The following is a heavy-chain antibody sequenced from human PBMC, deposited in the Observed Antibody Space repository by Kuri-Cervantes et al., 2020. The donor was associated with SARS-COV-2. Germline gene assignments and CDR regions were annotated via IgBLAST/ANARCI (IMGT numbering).Heavy chain of an antibody. CDR3: ARAWPNYYYYGMDV. V-gene: IGHV4-59*01. J-gene: IGHJ6*02. CDR1: GGSFSGYY. CDR2: IYYSGST. Sequence: SQTLSLTCAVYGGSFSGYYWSWIRQPPGKGLEWIGYIYYSGSTNYNPSLKSRVTISVDTSKNQFSLKLSSVTAADTAVYYCARAWPNYYYYGMDVWGQGTTVTVSS.